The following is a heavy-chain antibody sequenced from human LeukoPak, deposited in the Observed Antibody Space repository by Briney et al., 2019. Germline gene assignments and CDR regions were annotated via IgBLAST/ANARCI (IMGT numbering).Heavy chain of an antibody. CDR3: ARDRYCSGGSCYYGYYYGMEV. CDR2: ISAYNGNT. Sequence: ASVKVSCKASGYTFTSYGISWVRQALGQGPEWMGWISAYNGNTHYAQKLQGRVTMTTDTSTSTAYMELRSLRSDDTAVYYCARDRYCSGGSCYYGYYYGMEVWGQGTTVTVSS. J-gene: IGHJ6*02. CDR1: GYTFTSYG. D-gene: IGHD2-15*01. V-gene: IGHV1-18*01.